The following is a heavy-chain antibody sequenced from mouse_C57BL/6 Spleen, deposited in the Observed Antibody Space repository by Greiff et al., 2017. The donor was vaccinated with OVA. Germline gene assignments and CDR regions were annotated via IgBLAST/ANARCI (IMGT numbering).Heavy chain of an antibody. CDR3: ARGKYDYDEESGDD. Sequence: QVQLQQPGAELVKPGASVKMSCKASGYTFTSYWITWVKQRPGQGLEWIGDIYPGSGSTNYNEKFKSKATLTVDTSSSTAYMPLSSLTSEDSAVYDGARGKYDYDEESGDDWGQGTTLTVSS. J-gene: IGHJ2*01. CDR1: GYTFTSYW. V-gene: IGHV1-55*01. D-gene: IGHD2-4*01. CDR2: IYPGSGST.